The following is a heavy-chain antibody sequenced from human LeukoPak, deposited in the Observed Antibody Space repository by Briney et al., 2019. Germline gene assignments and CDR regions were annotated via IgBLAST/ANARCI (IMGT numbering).Heavy chain of an antibody. V-gene: IGHV1-18*01. CDR1: GYTFSSYV. J-gene: IGHJ3*02. Sequence: ASVKVSCKASGYTFSSYVISWVRQAPGQGLEWMGWINAYNGNTKYVQKVQGRVTMTTDTPTSTAYMEVRSLRSDDTAVYYCARRASLEIWGQGTMVTVSS. CDR3: ARRASLEI. CDR2: INAYNGNT. D-gene: IGHD3-16*02.